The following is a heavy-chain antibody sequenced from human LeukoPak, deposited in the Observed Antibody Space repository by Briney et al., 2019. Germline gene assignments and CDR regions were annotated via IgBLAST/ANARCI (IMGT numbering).Heavy chain of an antibody. J-gene: IGHJ4*02. CDR1: GGSFSGYY. CDR2: INHSGST. D-gene: IGHD3-10*01. Sequence: SETLSLTCAVYGGSFSGYYWSWIRQPPGKGLEWIGEINHSGSTNYNPSLKSRVTISVDTSKNQFSLKLSSVTAADTAVYYCARGGVTMVRGVIPFDYWGQGTLVTVSP. V-gene: IGHV4-34*01. CDR3: ARGGVTMVRGVIPFDY.